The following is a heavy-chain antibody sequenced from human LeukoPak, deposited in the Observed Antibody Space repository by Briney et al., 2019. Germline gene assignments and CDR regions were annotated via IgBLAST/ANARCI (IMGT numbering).Heavy chain of an antibody. CDR3: ARDGVEFYNWFDP. CDR2: ISSGTSYI. CDR1: GFTFSSYS. J-gene: IGHJ5*02. Sequence: GGSLRLSCAASGFTFSSYSMNWVRQAPGKGLEWVSSISSGTSYIYYADSVKGRFTISRDNAKNTLYLQMNSLRAEDTAVYYCARDGVEFYNWFDPWGQGTLVTVSS. D-gene: IGHD2-21*01. V-gene: IGHV3-21*01.